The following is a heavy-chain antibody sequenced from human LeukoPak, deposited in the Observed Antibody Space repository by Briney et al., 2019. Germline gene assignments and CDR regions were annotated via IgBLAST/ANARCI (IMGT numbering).Heavy chain of an antibody. J-gene: IGHJ4*02. CDR3: ARGVWGYSYGTTPIDY. CDR1: GFTFSSYA. D-gene: IGHD5-18*01. CDR2: ISGSGGST. V-gene: IGHV3-23*01. Sequence: GGSLRLSCAASGFTFSSYAMSWVRQAPGKGLEWVSAISGSGGSTYYADSVKGRFTISRDNSKNTLYLQMNSLRAEDTAVYYCARGVWGYSYGTTPIDYWGQGTLVTVSS.